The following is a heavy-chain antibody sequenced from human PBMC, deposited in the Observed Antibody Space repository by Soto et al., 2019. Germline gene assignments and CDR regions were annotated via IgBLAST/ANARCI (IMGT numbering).Heavy chain of an antibody. D-gene: IGHD3-10*01. Sequence: SGPTLEKPTQTPTLTCTFSGFARSTYEVGVGWIRQPPGKALEWLALINGNDDKRYRPSLQSRLTISKDTSKNQVVLTVTNMDPLVTATCYCGDRPCSYGWGSYAECWG. CDR3: GDRPCSYGWGSYAEC. CDR1: GFARSTYEVG. CDR2: INGNDDK. V-gene: IGHV2-5*01. J-gene: IGHJ1*01.